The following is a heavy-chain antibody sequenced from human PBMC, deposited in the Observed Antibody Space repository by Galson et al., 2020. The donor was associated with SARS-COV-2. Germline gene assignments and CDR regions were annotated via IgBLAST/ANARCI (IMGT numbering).Heavy chain of an antibody. V-gene: IGHV1-2*02. CDR1: GYTFGDYY. D-gene: IGHD3-3*01. J-gene: IGHJ4*02. CDR3: AKDRYDFWSGIFGVTPHYFDY. Sequence: ASVKVSCTTSGYTFGDYYIHWVRQAPGQGLEWMGWINPKRGSTHSAQKFQDRIPMARDTSINTAYMELSRLRFDDTAVYYCAKDRYDFWSGIFGVTPHYFDYWGQGTLVTVSA. CDR2: INPKRGST.